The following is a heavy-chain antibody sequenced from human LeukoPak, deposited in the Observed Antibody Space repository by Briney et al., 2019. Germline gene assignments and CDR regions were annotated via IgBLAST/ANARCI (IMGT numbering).Heavy chain of an antibody. CDR1: GYTFINYG. V-gene: IGHV1-18*01. J-gene: IGHJ4*02. Sequence: ASVTVSCKAYGYTFINYGISWVRQAPGQGLEWMGWISGYNGNTNNAQKFQGRVTMTTDTSTSTAYMELRSLRSDDTAMYYCARRPPHSDYGSGSRFDYWGQGTLVTVSS. D-gene: IGHD3-10*01. CDR3: ARRPPHSDYGSGSRFDY. CDR2: ISGYNGNT.